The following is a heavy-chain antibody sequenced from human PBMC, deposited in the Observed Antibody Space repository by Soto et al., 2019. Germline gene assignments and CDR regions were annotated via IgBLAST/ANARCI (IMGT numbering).Heavy chain of an antibody. CDR3: ARDKSRRSNWFDP. V-gene: IGHV4-31*03. J-gene: IGHJ5*02. CDR1: GGSISSGGYY. Sequence: SETLSLTCTVSGGSISSGGYYWSWIRQHPGKGLEWIGYIYYSGSTYYNPSLKSRVTISVDTSKNQFSLKLSSVTAADTAVYYCARDKSRRSNWFDPWGQGTLVTVSS. CDR2: IYYSGST.